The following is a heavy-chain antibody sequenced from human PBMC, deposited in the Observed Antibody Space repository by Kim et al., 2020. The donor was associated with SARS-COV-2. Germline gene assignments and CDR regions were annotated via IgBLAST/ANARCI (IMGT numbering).Heavy chain of an antibody. CDR2: ISSSSRYI. Sequence: GGSLRLSCVASGFTFSTYSMNWVRQAPGKGLEWVSSISSSSRYIYYADSVKGRFTISRDNAKNSLYLQMNSLRAEDTAVYYCASNTFEYSSSYYFDYWGQGTLVTVSS. CDR3: ASNTFEYSSSYYFDY. CDR1: GFTFSTYS. V-gene: IGHV3-21*01. D-gene: IGHD6-6*01. J-gene: IGHJ4*02.